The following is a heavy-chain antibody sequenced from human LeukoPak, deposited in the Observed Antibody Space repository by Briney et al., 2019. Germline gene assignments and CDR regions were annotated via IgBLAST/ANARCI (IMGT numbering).Heavy chain of an antibody. CDR1: GFTFSNYG. V-gene: IGHV3-30*18. D-gene: IGHD3-10*01. J-gene: IGHJ6*02. CDR3: AKDHFGSGTTMDV. Sequence: PGRSLRLSCAASGFTFSNYGMHWVRQAPGKGLEWVAVISHSGGDKYYADSLKGRFTISRGNSKNALFLQMNSLRDEDTGVYYCAKDHFGSGTTMDVWGQGTTVTVSS. CDR2: ISHSGGDK.